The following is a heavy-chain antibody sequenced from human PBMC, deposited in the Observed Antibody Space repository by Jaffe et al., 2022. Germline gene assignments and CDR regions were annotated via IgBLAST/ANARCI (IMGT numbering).Heavy chain of an antibody. J-gene: IGHJ3*02. Sequence: QVQLVQSGAEVKKPGSSVKVSCKASGGTFSSYAISWVRQAPGQGLEWMGGIIPIFGTANYAQKFQGRVTITADESTSTAYMELSSLRSEDTAVYYCARDRYYGSGSWNPSPNDAFDIWGQGTMVTVSS. CDR3: ARDRYYGSGSWNPSPNDAFDI. D-gene: IGHD3-10*01. CDR2: IIPIFGTA. CDR1: GGTFSSYA. V-gene: IGHV1-69*01.